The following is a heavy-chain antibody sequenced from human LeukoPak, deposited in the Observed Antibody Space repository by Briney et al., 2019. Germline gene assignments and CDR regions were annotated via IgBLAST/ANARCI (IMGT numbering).Heavy chain of an antibody. V-gene: IGHV3-23*01. J-gene: IGHJ6*02. CDR1: GFTFSSYA. D-gene: IGHD2-15*01. CDR2: ISGSGGST. Sequence: GGSLRLSCAASGFTFSSYAMSWVSQARGKGLEWGSAISGSGGSTYYADSVKGRFTISRDNSKNTLYLQMNSLRAEDTAVYYCAKVLLPYYYYGMDVWGQGTTVTVSS. CDR3: AKVLLPYYYYGMDV.